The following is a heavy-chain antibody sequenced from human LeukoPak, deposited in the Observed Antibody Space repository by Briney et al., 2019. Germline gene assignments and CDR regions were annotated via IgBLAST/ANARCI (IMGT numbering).Heavy chain of an antibody. CDR3: AKCGYSYGYSIWFDP. CDR2: ISYNGSNE. J-gene: IGHJ5*02. D-gene: IGHD5-18*01. Sequence: PGGSLRLSCAAAGFTFSSYAMPWGRQAPGKGWEREAVISYNGSNEYYAYFVKSLFTISRDNSKNTLYLQINILRAEDTAVYYCAKCGYSYGYSIWFDPWGQGTLVTVSS. V-gene: IGHV3-30*04. CDR1: GFTFSSYA.